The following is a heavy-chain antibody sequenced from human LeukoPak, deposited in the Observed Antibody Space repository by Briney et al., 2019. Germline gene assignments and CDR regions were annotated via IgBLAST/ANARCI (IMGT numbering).Heavy chain of an antibody. Sequence: GGSLRLSCAASGFTFSSYAMHWVRQAPGKGLEWVAVISYDGSNKYYADSVKGRFTISRDNSKNTLYLQMNSLRAEDTAVYYCARDSDTAMAYYYYYGMDVWGQGTTVTVSS. J-gene: IGHJ6*02. CDR3: ARDSDTAMAYYYYYGMDV. CDR2: ISYDGSNK. CDR1: GFTFSSYA. D-gene: IGHD5-18*01. V-gene: IGHV3-30-3*01.